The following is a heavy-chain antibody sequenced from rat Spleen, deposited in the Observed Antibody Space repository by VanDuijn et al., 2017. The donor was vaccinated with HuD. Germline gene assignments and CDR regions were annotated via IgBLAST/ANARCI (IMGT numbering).Heavy chain of an antibody. J-gene: IGHJ2*01. Sequence: EVQLVESGGGLVQPGRSLKLSCAASGLTFNNYGMAWVRQAPTKGREWVATISSDGGRNFYRDSVKGRFTISRDNAKSTLSLQMDSLRSEDTATYYCARRHYGYTDYFDYWGQGVMVTVSS. CDR2: ISSDGGRN. V-gene: IGHV5-29*01. CDR3: ARRHYGYTDYFDY. CDR1: GLTFNNYG. D-gene: IGHD1-9*01.